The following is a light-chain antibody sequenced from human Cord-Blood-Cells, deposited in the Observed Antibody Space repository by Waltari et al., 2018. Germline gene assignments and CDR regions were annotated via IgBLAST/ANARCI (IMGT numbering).Light chain of an antibody. CDR1: QSVSSSY. J-gene: IGKJ2*01. CDR2: GAS. Sequence: DIVLTQSPATLSSSPGERATLSCRASQSVSSSYLAWYQQKPGQAPRLLIYGASSRATGIPDRFSGSGSGTDFTLTISRLEPEDFAVYYCQQYGSSPQTFGQGTKLEIK. V-gene: IGKV3-20*01. CDR3: QQYGSSPQT.